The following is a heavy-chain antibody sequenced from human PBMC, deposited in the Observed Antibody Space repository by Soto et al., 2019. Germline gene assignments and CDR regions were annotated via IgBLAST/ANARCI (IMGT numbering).Heavy chain of an antibody. CDR3: ARGAGSSSWYQYYGLDV. Sequence: ASVKVSCKASGGTFSSYAISWVRQAPGQGLEWMGGIIPIFGTANYAQKFQGRVTITADESTSTAYMELSSLRSEDTAVYYCARGAGSSSWYQYYGLDVWGQGTTVTVYS. CDR2: IIPIFGTA. J-gene: IGHJ6*02. V-gene: IGHV1-69*13. CDR1: GGTFSSYA. D-gene: IGHD6-13*01.